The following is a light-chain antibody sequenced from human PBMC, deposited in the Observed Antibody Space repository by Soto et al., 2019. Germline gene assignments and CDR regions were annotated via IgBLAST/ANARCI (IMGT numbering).Light chain of an antibody. J-gene: IGKJ1*01. CDR1: QSVSSN. CDR2: GAS. V-gene: IGKV3-15*01. Sequence: EIELTQSPATLSVSPGERATLSCRASQSVSSNLAWYQQKPGQAPRLLIYGASTRATGIPARFSGSGSGTEFNLTISSLQSEDVAVYYCQQYNIWPPWTFGQGTKVEIK. CDR3: QQYNIWPPWT.